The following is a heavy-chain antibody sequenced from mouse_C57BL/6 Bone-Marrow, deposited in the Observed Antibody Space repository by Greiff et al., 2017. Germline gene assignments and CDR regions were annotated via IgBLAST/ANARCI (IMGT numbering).Heavy chain of an antibody. D-gene: IGHD1-1*01. J-gene: IGHJ3*01. CDR1: GYTFTSYD. Sequence: VQLQQSGPELVKPGASVKLSCKASGYTFTSYDINWVKQRPGPGLEWIGWIYPRDGSSKYNEKFTGQATLTVDTSASTAYMEVHSLPSEDAAVYFCARSHDGSSFAYWGQGTLVTVSA. V-gene: IGHV1-85*01. CDR3: ARSHDGSSFAY. CDR2: IYPRDGSS.